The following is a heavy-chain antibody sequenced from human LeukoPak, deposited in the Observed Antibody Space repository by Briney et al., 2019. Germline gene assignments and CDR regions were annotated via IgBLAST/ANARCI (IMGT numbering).Heavy chain of an antibody. CDR1: GFTFSSYG. J-gene: IGHJ6*03. CDR2: IRYDGSNK. V-gene: IGHV3-30*02. CDR3: ARRSEFGVLYYMDI. Sequence: QPGGSLRLSCAASGFTFSSYGMHWVRQAPGKGLEWVAFIRYDGSNKYYADSAKGRFTISRDNAKNSLYLQMNSLRAEDTAVYYCARRSEFGVLYYMDIWGKGTTVTVSS. D-gene: IGHD3-16*01.